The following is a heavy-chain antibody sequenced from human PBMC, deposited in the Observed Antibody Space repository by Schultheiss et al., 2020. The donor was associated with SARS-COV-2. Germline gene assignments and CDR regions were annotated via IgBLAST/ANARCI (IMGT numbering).Heavy chain of an antibody. V-gene: IGHV4-31*03. J-gene: IGHJ5*02. CDR2: IYYSGST. CDR1: GGSISSGGYY. CDR3: AKRGGTYYDFWSGENWFDP. Sequence: SETLSLTCTVSGGSISSGGYYWSWIRQHPGKGLEWIGYIYYSGSTYYNPSLKSRVTISVDTSKNQFSLKLSSVTAADTAVYYCAKRGGTYYDFWSGENWFDPWGQGTLVTVSS. D-gene: IGHD3-3*01.